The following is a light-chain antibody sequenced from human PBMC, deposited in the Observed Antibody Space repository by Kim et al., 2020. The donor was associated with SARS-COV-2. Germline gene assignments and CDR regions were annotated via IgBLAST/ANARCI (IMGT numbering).Light chain of an antibody. CDR1: SLRSYY. V-gene: IGLV3-19*01. CDR3: QSRDSSGNHVV. CDR2: GKN. Sequence: SSELTQDPAVSVALGQTVRITCQGDSLRSYYASWYQQKPGQAPVLVIYGKNNRPSGIPDRFSGSSSGNTASLTITGARAEDEADYYCQSRDSSGNHVVF. J-gene: IGLJ2*01.